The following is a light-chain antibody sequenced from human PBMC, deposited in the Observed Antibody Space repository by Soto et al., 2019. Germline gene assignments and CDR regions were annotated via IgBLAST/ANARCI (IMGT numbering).Light chain of an antibody. CDR3: QQYNNWTT. CDR1: QSVSSNY. V-gene: IGKV3-20*01. CDR2: GAT. Sequence: EIVLTQSPGTLSLSPGERATLSCRASQSVSSNYLAWYQQKPGQAPRLLIYGATRRATGIPDRFSGSGSGTEFTLTNSSPKYEDFEVYYCQQYNNWTTVGQGTKVDIK. J-gene: IGKJ1*01.